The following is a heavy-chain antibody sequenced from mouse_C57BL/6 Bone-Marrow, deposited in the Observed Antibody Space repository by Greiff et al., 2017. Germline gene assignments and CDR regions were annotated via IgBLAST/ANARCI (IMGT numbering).Heavy chain of an antibody. CDR3: ARGGSQNYYGSRYFDY. CDR2: IWSGGST. Sequence: VKLVESGPGLVQPSQSLSITCTVSGFSLTSYGVHWVRQSPGKGLEWLGVIWSGGSTDYNAAFISRLSISKDNSKSQVFFKMNSLQADDTAIYYCARGGSQNYYGSRYFDYWGQGTTLTVSS. J-gene: IGHJ2*01. V-gene: IGHV2-2*01. CDR1: GFSLTSYG. D-gene: IGHD1-1*01.